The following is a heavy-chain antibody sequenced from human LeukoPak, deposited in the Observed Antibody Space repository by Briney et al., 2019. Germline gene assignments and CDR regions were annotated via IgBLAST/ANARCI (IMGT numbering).Heavy chain of an antibody. J-gene: IGHJ4*02. D-gene: IGHD2-15*01. Sequence: NPSETLSLTCTVSGGSISSSSYYWGWIRQPPGKGLEWIGSIYYSGSTYYNPSLKSRVTISVDTSKNQFSLKLSSVTAADTAVYYCASLGYCSGGSCADDYWGQGTLVTVSS. CDR2: IYYSGST. CDR3: ASLGYCSGGSCADDY. CDR1: GGSISSSSYY. V-gene: IGHV4-39*07.